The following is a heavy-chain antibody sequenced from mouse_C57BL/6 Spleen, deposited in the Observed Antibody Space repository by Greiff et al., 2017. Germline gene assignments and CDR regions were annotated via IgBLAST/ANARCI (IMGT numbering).Heavy chain of an antibody. CDR1: GYTFTGYW. V-gene: IGHV1-64*01. Sequence: QVQLQQPGAELVKPGASVKLSCKASGYTFTGYWMHWVKQRPGQGLEWIGVINPNSGGTNYNQKFKGKATLTVDKSSSTAYMQLNSLTSEDSAVYYCARSEYGGAWFAYWGQGTLVTVSA. J-gene: IGHJ3*01. D-gene: IGHD1-2*01. CDR2: INPNSGGT. CDR3: ARSEYGGAWFAY.